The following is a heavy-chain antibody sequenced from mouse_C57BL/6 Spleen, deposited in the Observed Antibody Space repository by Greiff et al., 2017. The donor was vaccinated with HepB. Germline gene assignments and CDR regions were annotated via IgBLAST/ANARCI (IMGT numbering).Heavy chain of an antibody. D-gene: IGHD2-14*01. Sequence: QVQLQQPGAELVMPGASVKLSCKASGYTFTSYWMHWVKQRPGQGLEWIGEIDPSDSYTNYNQKFKGKSTLTVDKTSSTAYMQRSSLTSEDSAVYYCARGGTERYFDVWGTGTTVTVSS. J-gene: IGHJ1*03. V-gene: IGHV1-69*01. CDR1: GYTFTSYW. CDR3: ARGGTERYFDV. CDR2: IDPSDSYT.